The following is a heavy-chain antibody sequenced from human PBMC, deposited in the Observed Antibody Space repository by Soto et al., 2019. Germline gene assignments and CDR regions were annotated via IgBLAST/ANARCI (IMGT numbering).Heavy chain of an antibody. CDR3: AKVSRGIAVVPAAPN. CDR2: ISYDGSNK. Sequence: PGGSLRLSCAASGFTGSSSVMHWVCQAPGKGLEWVAVISYDGSNKYYADSVKGRFTISRDDSKNTLYLQMNSLRAEDTAVYYCAKVSRGIAVVPAAPNWGQGTLVTVSS. V-gene: IGHV3-30*18. J-gene: IGHJ4*02. D-gene: IGHD2-2*01. CDR1: GFTGSSSV.